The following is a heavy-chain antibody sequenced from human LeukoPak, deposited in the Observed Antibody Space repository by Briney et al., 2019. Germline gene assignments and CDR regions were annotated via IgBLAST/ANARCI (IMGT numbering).Heavy chain of an antibody. CDR1: GFTFSSYA. CDR2: IGGSGGST. Sequence: PGGSLRLSCAASGFTFSSYAMSWVRQAPGKGLEWVSAIGGSGGSTYYADSVKGRFTISRDNSKNTLYLQMNSLRAEDTAVYYCANAGSGSYYVFDYWGQGTLVTVSS. CDR3: ANAGSGSYYVFDY. D-gene: IGHD1-26*01. V-gene: IGHV3-23*01. J-gene: IGHJ4*02.